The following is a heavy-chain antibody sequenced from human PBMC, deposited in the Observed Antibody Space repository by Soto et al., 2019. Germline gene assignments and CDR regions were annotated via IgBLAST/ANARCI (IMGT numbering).Heavy chain of an antibody. Sequence: QVQLVQSGAEVRKPGSSVKVSCKASGVTYNTFAVSWVRQAPGQGLEWMGGIIPVLGPAFYAQKFQGRVTITADKSTSTAYLELTSLRSEDTALYYCTKDIRRNGDYGPHYFDYWGQGTLVTVSS. CDR1: GVTYNTFA. CDR2: IIPVLGPA. D-gene: IGHD2-21*02. CDR3: TKDIRRNGDYGPHYFDY. V-gene: IGHV1-69*06. J-gene: IGHJ4*02.